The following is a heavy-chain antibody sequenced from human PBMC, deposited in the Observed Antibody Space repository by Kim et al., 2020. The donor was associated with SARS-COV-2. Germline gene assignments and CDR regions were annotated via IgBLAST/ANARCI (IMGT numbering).Heavy chain of an antibody. CDR3: VKSLGHFDWLGWDY. V-gene: IGHV3-64D*06. CDR1: GFTFSSYA. CDR2: ISSNGGST. D-gene: IGHD3-9*01. J-gene: IGHJ4*02. Sequence: GGSLRLSCSASGFTFSSYAMHWVRQAPGKGLEYVSAISSNGGSTYYADSVKGRFTISRDNSKNTLYLQMSSLRAEDTAVYYCVKSLGHFDWLGWDYWGQGTLVTVSS.